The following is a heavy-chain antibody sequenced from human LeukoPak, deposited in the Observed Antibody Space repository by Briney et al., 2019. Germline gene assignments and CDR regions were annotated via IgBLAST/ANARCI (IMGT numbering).Heavy chain of an antibody. D-gene: IGHD3-10*01. J-gene: IGHJ4*02. CDR2: IRSDGSNK. CDR1: GFSFSSYG. V-gene: IGHV3-30*02. CDR3: ARVDSMVRGAPFDY. Sequence: GGSLRLSCAGSGFSFSSYGMHWVRQAPGKGLEWMAFIRSDGSNKYYADSVKGRFTISRDNAKNSLYLQMNSLRAEDTAVYYCARVDSMVRGAPFDYWGQGTLVTVSS.